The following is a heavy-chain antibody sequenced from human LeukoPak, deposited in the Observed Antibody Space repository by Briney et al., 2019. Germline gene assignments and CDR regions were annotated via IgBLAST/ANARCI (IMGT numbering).Heavy chain of an antibody. Sequence: HSGGSLRLSCAASGFTFSSYAMSWVRQAPGKGLEWVSAISGSGGSTYYADSVKGRFTISRDNSKNTLYLQMNSLRAEATAVYYCAQNGYYDFWSGSSFYFDYWGQGTLVTVSS. J-gene: IGHJ4*02. CDR3: AQNGYYDFWSGSSFYFDY. D-gene: IGHD3-3*01. CDR2: ISGSGGST. CDR1: GFTFSSYA. V-gene: IGHV3-23*01.